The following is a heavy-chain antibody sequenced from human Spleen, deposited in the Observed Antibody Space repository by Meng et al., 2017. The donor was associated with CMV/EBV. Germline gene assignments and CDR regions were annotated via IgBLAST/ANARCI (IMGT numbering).Heavy chain of an antibody. CDR3: ARDGGYSNSPDPTYGMDV. D-gene: IGHD6-6*01. V-gene: IGHV1-18*01. Sequence: ASVKVSCNASGYTFTSYGISWVRQAPGQGLEWMGWISVHSSDTSYAQNLQDRVTMTTDTSTGTAYMELRSLRSDDTAVYYCARDGGYSNSPDPTYGMDVWGQGTTVTVSS. J-gene: IGHJ6*02. CDR2: ISVHSSDT. CDR1: GYTFTSYG.